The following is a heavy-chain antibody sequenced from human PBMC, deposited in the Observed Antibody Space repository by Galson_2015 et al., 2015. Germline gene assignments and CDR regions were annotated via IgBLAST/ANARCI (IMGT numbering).Heavy chain of an antibody. J-gene: IGHJ3*02. CDR1: GFSLPTSGVG. Sequence: PALVKPTQALTLPCTFSGFSLPTSGVGVGWIRQPPGKALEWLALIYWNDDKRYTPSLKSRVTITKDTSKNQVVLTMTNMDPVDTATYYCAHRLQQLTAFDIWGQGTMVTVSS. CDR2: IYWNDDK. D-gene: IGHD6-13*01. CDR3: AHRLQQLTAFDI. V-gene: IGHV2-5*01.